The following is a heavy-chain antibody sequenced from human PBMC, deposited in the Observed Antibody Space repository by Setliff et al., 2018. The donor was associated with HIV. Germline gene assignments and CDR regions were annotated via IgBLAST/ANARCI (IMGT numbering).Heavy chain of an antibody. CDR3: ARDRWADSNYYFDS. Sequence: PGGSLRLSCAASEFTFSSYSMNWVRQAPGKGLEWVASISNGGSAKYYTDSVEGRFTVSRDNAKNLLYLQMDSLKGEDTALYYCARDRWADSNYYFDSWGQGTLVTVS. CDR1: EFTFSSYS. V-gene: IGHV3-21*06. CDR2: ISNGGSAK. J-gene: IGHJ4*02. D-gene: IGHD4-4*01.